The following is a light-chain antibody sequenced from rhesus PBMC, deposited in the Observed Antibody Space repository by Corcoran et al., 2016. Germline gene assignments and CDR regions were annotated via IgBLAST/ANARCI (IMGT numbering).Light chain of an antibody. CDR2: DAS. V-gene: IGKV1-38*01. J-gene: IGKJ4*01. CDR3: QQRNSYPLT. Sequence: DIQLTQSPSSLSASVGDRVTIACRTSQGISNHLAWFQQKSGEAPKLLIYDASSLQSNVPSRFSGSGSGTDFTLPISSLQTEDFGVYYCQQRNSYPLTFGGGTKVEIK. CDR1: QGISNH.